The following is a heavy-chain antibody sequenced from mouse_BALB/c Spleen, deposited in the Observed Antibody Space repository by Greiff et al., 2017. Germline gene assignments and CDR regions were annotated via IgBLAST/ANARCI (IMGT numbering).Heavy chain of an antibody. CDR3: ARRRITTGPFDY. J-gene: IGHJ2*01. V-gene: IGHV5-17*02. CDR2: ISSGSSTI. Sequence: EVMLVESGGGLVQPGGSRKLSCAASGFTFSSFGMHWVRQAPEKGLEWVAYISSGSSTIYYADTVKGRFTISRDNPKNTLFLQMTSLRSEDTAMYYCARRRITTGPFDYWGQGTTLTVSS. D-gene: IGHD2-4*01. CDR1: GFTFSSFG.